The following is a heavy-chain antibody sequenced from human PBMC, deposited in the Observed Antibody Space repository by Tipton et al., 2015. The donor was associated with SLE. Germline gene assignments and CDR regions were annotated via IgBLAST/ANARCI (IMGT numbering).Heavy chain of an antibody. CDR2: SYYNGNT. CDR3: ARDRGRDYSMDV. V-gene: IGHV4-59*01. Sequence: TLSLTCSVSGGSIRTYYWTWIRQPPGKGLEWIGFSYYNGNTKSNPSLKSRVIISVDTSKNQFSLKLNSVTAADTAVYYCARDRGRDYSMDVWGRGTTVIVSS. D-gene: IGHD6-25*01. CDR1: GGSIRTYY. J-gene: IGHJ6*02.